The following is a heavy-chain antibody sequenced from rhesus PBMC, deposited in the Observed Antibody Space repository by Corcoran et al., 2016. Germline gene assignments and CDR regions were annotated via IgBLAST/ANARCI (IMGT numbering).Heavy chain of an antibody. D-gene: IGHD3-3*01. V-gene: IGHV4-73*01. J-gene: IGHJ5-1*01. Sequence: QVKLQQWGEGLVKPSETLSLTCAVYGGSTSGYYWSWIRQPPGKGLDWIGNMDVNRANTNTNPSLKNRVTVSKDPSKNQFSLKLTSVTAADTAVYYCARRFGDRFDVWGPGVLVTVSS. CDR2: MDVNRANT. CDR3: ARRFGDRFDV. CDR1: GGSTSGYY.